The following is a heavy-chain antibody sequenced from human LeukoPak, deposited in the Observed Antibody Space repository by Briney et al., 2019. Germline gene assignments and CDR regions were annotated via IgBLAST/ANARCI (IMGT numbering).Heavy chain of an antibody. CDR1: GGTFSGYY. J-gene: IGHJ6*03. Sequence: SETLSLTCAVSGGTFSGYYRSWIRQPPGKGLEWIGEISSSGSTNYNASLESRVTISVDTTKNHFSLQLSYSTTPDTAANYCGRGRRGWLQAPNYYYYMDVWGKGTTVTVSS. CDR2: ISSSGST. V-gene: IGHV4-34*01. CDR3: GRGRRGWLQAPNYYYYMDV. D-gene: IGHD5-24*01.